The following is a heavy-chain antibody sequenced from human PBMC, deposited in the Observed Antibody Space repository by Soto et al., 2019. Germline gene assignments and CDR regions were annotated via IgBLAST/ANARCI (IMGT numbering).Heavy chain of an antibody. V-gene: IGHV3-23*01. D-gene: IGHD3-22*01. CDR3: AKVIGAYYYDKGPFDP. CDR2: ISGSGGST. J-gene: IGHJ5*02. Sequence: GGSLRLSCAASGFTFSSYAMSWVRQAPGKGLEWVSAISGSGGSTYYADSVKGRFTISRDNSKNTLYLQMNSLRAEDTAVYYCAKVIGAYYYDKGPFDPWGQGTLVTVSS. CDR1: GFTFSSYA.